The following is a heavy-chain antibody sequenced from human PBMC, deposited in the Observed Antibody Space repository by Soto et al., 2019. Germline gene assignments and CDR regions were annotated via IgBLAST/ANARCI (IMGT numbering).Heavy chain of an antibody. CDR1: GFTFSSYA. J-gene: IGHJ6*02. CDR2: ISGSGGST. V-gene: IGHV3-23*01. Sequence: PGGSLRLSCAASGFTFSSYAMSWVRQAPGKGLEWVSAISGSGGSTYYADSVKGRFTISRDNSKNTLYLQMNSLGAEDTAVYYCAKCTSLGYYGMDVWGQGTTVTVSS. CDR3: AKCTSLGYYGMDV. D-gene: IGHD2-2*01.